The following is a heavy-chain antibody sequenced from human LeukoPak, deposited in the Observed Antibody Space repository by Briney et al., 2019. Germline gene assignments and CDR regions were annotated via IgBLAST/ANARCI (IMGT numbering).Heavy chain of an antibody. CDR3: ASTNPSDWFDP. CDR1: GGSISSYY. V-gene: IGHV4-59*08. Sequence: SETLSLTCTVSGGSISSYYWSWIRQPPGKGLEWIGYIYYSGSTNYNPSLKSRVTISVDTSKNQFSLKLNSVTAADTAVYYCASTNPSDWFDPWGQGTLVTVSS. D-gene: IGHD2-2*01. CDR2: IYYSGST. J-gene: IGHJ5*02.